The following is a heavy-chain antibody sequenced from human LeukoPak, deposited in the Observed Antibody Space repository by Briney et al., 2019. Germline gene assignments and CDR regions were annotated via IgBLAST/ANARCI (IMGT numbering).Heavy chain of an antibody. CDR1: GLPLSNYD. CDR2: ISTSSRYI. D-gene: IGHD2-2*01. V-gene: IGHV3-21*01. CDR3: ARADCSSSTCYLRRSWFDP. J-gene: IGHJ5*02. Sequence: PGGSLRLSCAASGLPLSNYDMNWVRQAPGKGLEWVSSISTSSRYIYYKDSVRGRFTISRDDAKNSLYLEMNSLRAEDTAVYYCARADCSSSTCYLRRSWFDPWGQGTLVTVSS.